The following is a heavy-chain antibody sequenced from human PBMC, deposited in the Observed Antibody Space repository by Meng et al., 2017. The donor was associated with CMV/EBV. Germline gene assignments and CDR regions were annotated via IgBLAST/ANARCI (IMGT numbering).Heavy chain of an antibody. Sequence: SVKGSCKASGYTFTSYYMHWVRQAPEQGLEWMGIINPSGGSTSYAQKFQGRVTMTRDTSTSTVYMELSSLRSEDTAVYYCVGVGAVDYWGQGTLVTVSS. D-gene: IGHD1-26*01. J-gene: IGHJ4*02. CDR1: GYTFTSYY. CDR2: INPSGGST. V-gene: IGHV1-46*01. CDR3: VGVGAVDY.